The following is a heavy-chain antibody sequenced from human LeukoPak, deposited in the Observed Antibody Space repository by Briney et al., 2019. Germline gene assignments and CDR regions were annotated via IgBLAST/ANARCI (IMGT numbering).Heavy chain of an antibody. CDR1: GFTLSSCS. CDR3: ARDQSSGSPLDY. J-gene: IGHJ4*02. D-gene: IGHD6-19*01. V-gene: IGHV3-21*01. Sequence: GGSLRLSCAASGFTLSSCSMNWVRQAPGKGLEWVSSISSSSSYIYYADSVKGRFTISRDNAKNSLYLQMNSLRAEDTAVYYCARDQSSGSPLDYWGQGTLVTVSS. CDR2: ISSSSSYI.